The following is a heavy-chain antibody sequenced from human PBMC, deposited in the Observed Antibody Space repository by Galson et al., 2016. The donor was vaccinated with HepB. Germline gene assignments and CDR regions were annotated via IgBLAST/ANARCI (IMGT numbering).Heavy chain of an antibody. V-gene: IGHV1-18*01. Sequence: SVKVSCKASGYTFTSYGISWVRQAPGQGLEWMGWISAYNGNTNYAQKLQGRVTMTTDTSTSTAYMELRSLRSDDTAVYYCARDTGTPYRGYYYYGMDVWGKGTTVTVSS. CDR3: ARDTGTPYRGYYYYGMDV. D-gene: IGHD1/OR15-1a*01. J-gene: IGHJ6*04. CDR1: GYTFTSYG. CDR2: ISAYNGNT.